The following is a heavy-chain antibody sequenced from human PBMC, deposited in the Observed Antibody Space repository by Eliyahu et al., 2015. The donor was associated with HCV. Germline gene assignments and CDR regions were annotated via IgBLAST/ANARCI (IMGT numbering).Heavy chain of an antibody. Sequence: EVQLLESGGGLVQPGGSLXLXCXASGFPFXSYXXXWXXQAPGKGLEWVSAISGSGGSTYYADSVKGRFTISRDNSKNTLYLQMNSLRAEDTAVYYCAKWELGSEGYSRATGYYGMDVWGKGTTVTVSS. CDR1: GFPFXSYX. CDR2: ISGSGGST. J-gene: IGHJ6*04. V-gene: IGHV3-23*01. D-gene: IGHD6-13*01. CDR3: AKWELGSEGYSRATGYYGMDV.